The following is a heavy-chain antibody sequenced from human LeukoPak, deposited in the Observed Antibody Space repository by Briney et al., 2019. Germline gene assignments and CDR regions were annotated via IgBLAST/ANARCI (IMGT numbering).Heavy chain of an antibody. Sequence: SETLSLTCTVSGGSISSYYWSWIRQPPGKGLEWIGYIYYSGSTNYNPSLKSRVTISVDTSKNQFSLKLRSVTAADTAVYYCARATVVTATDAFDIWGQGTMVTVSS. V-gene: IGHV4-59*12. D-gene: IGHD2-21*02. CDR1: GGSISSYY. CDR3: ARATVVTATDAFDI. J-gene: IGHJ3*02. CDR2: IYYSGST.